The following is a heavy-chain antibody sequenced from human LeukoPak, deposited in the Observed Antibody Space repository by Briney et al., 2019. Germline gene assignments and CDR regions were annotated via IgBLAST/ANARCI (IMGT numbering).Heavy chain of an antibody. CDR1: GFTFGDYA. CDR2: IRSKAHGGTT. CDR3: TRDLSGYSGYGFFDY. V-gene: IGHV3-49*04. J-gene: IGHJ4*02. D-gene: IGHD5-12*01. Sequence: GGSLRLSCTASGFTFGDYAMSWVRQAPGKGLEWVGFIRSKAHGGTTEYAASVKGRFTISRDDSKSIAYLQMNSLKTEDTAVYYCTRDLSGYSGYGFFDYWGQGTLVTVSS.